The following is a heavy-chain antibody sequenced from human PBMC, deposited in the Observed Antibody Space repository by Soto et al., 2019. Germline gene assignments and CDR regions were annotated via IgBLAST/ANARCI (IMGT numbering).Heavy chain of an antibody. D-gene: IGHD6-19*01. J-gene: IGHJ4*02. V-gene: IGHV4-59*01. CDR2: IYYSGNT. CDR1: GGSISSSY. CDR3: ARDGYSGVAGYFDY. Sequence: QVQLQESGPGLVKSSETLSLTCTVSGGSISSSYWSWFRQPPGKGLEWIRYIYYSGNTNYNPSLRSRVTISVDTSKNVFSLKLISVIAADTAVYYCARDGYSGVAGYFDYWGQGILVTVSS.